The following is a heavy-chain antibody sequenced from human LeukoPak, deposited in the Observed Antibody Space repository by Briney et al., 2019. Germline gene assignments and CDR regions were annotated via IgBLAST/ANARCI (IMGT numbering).Heavy chain of an antibody. Sequence: SSQTLSLTCSVSGDSISIGDFRWSWIRQSPGKGLEWIVYVYYIGTAYYNPSLRSRVALSADTSKNQFSLTLNSVTVADSAVYFCARARGDSPRIYYYMDVWGKGTTVTVSS. J-gene: IGHJ6*03. CDR3: ARARGDSPRIYYYMDV. V-gene: IGHV4-30-4*01. D-gene: IGHD3-16*01. CDR1: GDSISIGDFR. CDR2: VYYIGTA.